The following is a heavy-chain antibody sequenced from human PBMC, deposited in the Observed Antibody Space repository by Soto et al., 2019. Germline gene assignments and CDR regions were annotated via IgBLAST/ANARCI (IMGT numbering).Heavy chain of an antibody. CDR2: ISYDGSNK. Sequence: GGSLRLSCSASGFTFSRYAMHWVRQAPGKGLEWVAVISYDGSNKYYADSVKGRFTISRDNSKNTLYLQMNSLRAEDTAVYYCASDQVINHCMDATAQGASVTVAS. CDR3: ASDQVINHCMDA. J-gene: IGHJ6*02. CDR1: GFTFSRYA. V-gene: IGHV3-30-3*01.